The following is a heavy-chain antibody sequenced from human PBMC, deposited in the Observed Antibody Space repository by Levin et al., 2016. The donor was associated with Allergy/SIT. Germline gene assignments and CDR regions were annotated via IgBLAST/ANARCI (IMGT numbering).Heavy chain of an antibody. D-gene: IGHD2-15*01. CDR3: AKDVRCSGGSCYSTTYYYYYYGMDV. J-gene: IGHJ6*02. Sequence: VRQAPGKGLEWVAVISYDGSNKYYADSVKGRFTISRDNSKNTLYLQMNSLRAEDTAVYYCAKDVRCSGGSCYSTTYYYYYYGMDVWGQGTTVTVSS. CDR2: ISYDGSNK. V-gene: IGHV3-30*18.